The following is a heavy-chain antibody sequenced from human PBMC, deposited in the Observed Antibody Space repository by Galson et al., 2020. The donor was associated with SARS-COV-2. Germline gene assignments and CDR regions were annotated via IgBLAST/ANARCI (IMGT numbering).Heavy chain of an antibody. CDR2: IYHSGST. J-gene: IGHJ4*02. Sequence: ASETLSLTCTVSGYSISSGYYWGWIRQPPGKGLEWIGSIYHSGSTYYNPSLKSRVTISVDTSKNQFSLKLSSVTAADTAVYYCAREMFGGVIVSPPPYFGYWGQGTLVTVSS. D-gene: IGHD3-16*02. CDR3: AREMFGGVIVSPPPYFGY. CDR1: GYSISSGYY. V-gene: IGHV4-38-2*02.